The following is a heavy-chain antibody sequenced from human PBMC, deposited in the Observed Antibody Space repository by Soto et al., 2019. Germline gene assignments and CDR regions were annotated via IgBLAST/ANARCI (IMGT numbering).Heavy chain of an antibody. CDR2: IGTAGDT. CDR1: GFTFSSYD. J-gene: IGHJ3*02. V-gene: IGHV3-13*01. D-gene: IGHD3-10*01. CDR3: ARVGGEGAFDI. Sequence: EVQLVESGGGLVQPGGSLRLSCAASGFTFSSYDMHWVRQATGKGLEWVSAIGTAGDTYYPGSVKGRFTISRENAKNSLYLQMNSLRAGDTAVYYCARVGGEGAFDIWGQGTMVTVSS.